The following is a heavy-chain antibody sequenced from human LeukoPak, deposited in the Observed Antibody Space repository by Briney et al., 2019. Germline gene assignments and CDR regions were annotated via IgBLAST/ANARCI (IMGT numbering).Heavy chain of an antibody. CDR3: ARAGYSSGWYDY. V-gene: IGHV1-2*02. CDR1: GYTFTGYY. Sequence: ASVKVSCKASGYTFTGYYMHWVRQAPGQGLERMGWINSNSGGTNYAQKFQGRVTMTRDTSISTAYMELSRLRSDDTAVYYCARAGYSSGWYDYWGQGTLVTVSS. CDR2: INSNSGGT. J-gene: IGHJ4*02. D-gene: IGHD6-19*01.